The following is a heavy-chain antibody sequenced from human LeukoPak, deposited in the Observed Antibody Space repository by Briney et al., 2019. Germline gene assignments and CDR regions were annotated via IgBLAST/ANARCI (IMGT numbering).Heavy chain of an antibody. CDR2: ISGSGGST. Sequence: GGSLRLSCAASGFTFSSYAMIWVRQAPGKGLEWVSAISGSGGSTYYADSVKGRFTISRDNSKNTLYLQMNSLRAEDTAVYYCAKSPSSSWYTGCDWGQGTLVTVSS. D-gene: IGHD6-13*01. J-gene: IGHJ4*02. CDR1: GFTFSSYA. V-gene: IGHV3-23*01. CDR3: AKSPSSSWYTGCD.